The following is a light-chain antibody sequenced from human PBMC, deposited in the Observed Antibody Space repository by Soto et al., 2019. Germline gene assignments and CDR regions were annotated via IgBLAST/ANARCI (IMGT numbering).Light chain of an antibody. CDR3: SSYAGSNNFEV. J-gene: IGLJ1*01. CDR2: EVS. CDR1: SSDVGGYNY. Sequence: QSALTQPPSASGSPGQSVTISCTATSSDVGGYNYVSWYQQHPGKAPKLMIYEVSKRPSGVPDRFSGSKSGNTASLTVSGLQAEDEADYYCSSYAGSNNFEVFGTGTKVTVL. V-gene: IGLV2-8*01.